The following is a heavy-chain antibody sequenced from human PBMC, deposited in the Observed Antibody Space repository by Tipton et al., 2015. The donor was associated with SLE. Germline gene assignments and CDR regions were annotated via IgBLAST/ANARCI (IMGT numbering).Heavy chain of an antibody. J-gene: IGHJ3*02. CDR3: AREQNWDERI. D-gene: IGHD1-1*01. CDR2: ISKSGDDT. V-gene: IGHV3-23*01. Sequence: GSLRLSCAASGFTFSRYALSWVRQAPGKGLEWISSISKSGDDTFYSDSVKGRFTISRDNSKNTLYVQMNSLRVDDTAVYYCAREQNWDERIWGQGTMVTVSA. CDR1: GFTFSRYA.